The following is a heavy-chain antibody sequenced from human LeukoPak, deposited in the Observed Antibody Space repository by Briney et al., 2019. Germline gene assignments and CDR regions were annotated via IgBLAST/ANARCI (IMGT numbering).Heavy chain of an antibody. CDR3: AKEYSSSYYYYYGIDV. V-gene: IGHV3-9*01. Sequence: PGRSLRLSCASSGFTFDDYAMHWVRQAPGKGLEWVSGISWNSGSIGYADSVKGRFTISRDNAKNSLYLQMNSLRAEDTALYYCAKEYSSSYYYYYGIDVWGQGTTVTVSS. J-gene: IGHJ6*02. D-gene: IGHD6-19*01. CDR2: ISWNSGSI. CDR1: GFTFDDYA.